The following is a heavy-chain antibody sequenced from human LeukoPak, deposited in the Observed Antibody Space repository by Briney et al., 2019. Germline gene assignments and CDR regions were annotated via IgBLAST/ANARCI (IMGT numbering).Heavy chain of an antibody. CDR2: INPSGGST. Sequence: ASVKVSCKASGYTFTVYYMHWVRQAPGQGLEWMGIINPSGGSTSYAQKFQGRVTMSRDASTSTVYMELSSLRSEDTAVYYCARDVYSIAAAGTFDYWGQGTLVTVSS. D-gene: IGHD6-13*01. CDR1: GYTFTVYY. V-gene: IGHV1-46*01. CDR3: ARDVYSIAAAGTFDY. J-gene: IGHJ4*02.